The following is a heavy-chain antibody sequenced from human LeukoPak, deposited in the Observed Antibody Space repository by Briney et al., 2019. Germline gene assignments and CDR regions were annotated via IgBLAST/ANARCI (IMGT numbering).Heavy chain of an antibody. Sequence: GGSLRLSCAASGFTFSSYTMHWVRQAPGKGLEWVAVISYDGSDSYYADSVKGRFTISRDNSKNTLYLQMNSLRAEDTAVYYCAGVDTAIIRDGLWYFDLWGRGTLVTVSS. V-gene: IGHV3-30-3*01. D-gene: IGHD5-18*01. J-gene: IGHJ2*01. CDR3: AGVDTAIIRDGLWYFDL. CDR1: GFTFSSYT. CDR2: ISYDGSDS.